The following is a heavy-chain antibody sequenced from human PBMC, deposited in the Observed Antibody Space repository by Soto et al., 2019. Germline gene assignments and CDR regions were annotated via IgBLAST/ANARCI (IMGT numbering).Heavy chain of an antibody. CDR2: IYHSGST. Sequence: QLQLQESGSGLVKPSQTLSLTCAVSGGSISSGGYSWSWIRQPPGKGLEWIGYIYHSGSTYYNPSLXRXVXIXXDRSKNQFSLKLSSLTAADTAVYYCARGNVVAIDYWGQGTLVTVSS. D-gene: IGHD2-21*01. V-gene: IGHV4-30-2*01. CDR3: ARGNVVAIDY. J-gene: IGHJ4*02. CDR1: GGSISSGGYS.